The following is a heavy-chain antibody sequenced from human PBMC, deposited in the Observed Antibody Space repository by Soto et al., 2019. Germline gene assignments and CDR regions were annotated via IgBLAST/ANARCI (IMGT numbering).Heavy chain of an antibody. CDR3: AKRDVPHSTSNAYFYDH. Sequence: SGGSLRLSCGVPGFPFAPSTMSWVRQAPGKGLEWVSTISVSVGSTYSADSVQGRFTVSSDISDNTLFLRMTSLTADDTAVYFCAKRDVPHSTSNAYFYDHWGRGVLVTVSS. V-gene: IGHV3-23*01. J-gene: IGHJ4*02. D-gene: IGHD2-21*02. CDR1: GFPFAPST. CDR2: ISVSVGST.